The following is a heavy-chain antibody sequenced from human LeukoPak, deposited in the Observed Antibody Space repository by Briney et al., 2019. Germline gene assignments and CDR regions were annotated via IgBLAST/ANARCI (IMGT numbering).Heavy chain of an antibody. D-gene: IGHD6-13*01. CDR3: ARDSAGDYGMDV. J-gene: IGHJ6*02. Sequence: GASVKVSCKASGYTFTGYYMHWVRQAPGQVLEWMGRINPNSGGTNYAQKFQGRVTMTRDTSISTAYMELSRLRSDDTAVYYCARDSAGDYGMDVWGQGTTVTVSS. CDR2: INPNSGGT. V-gene: IGHV1-2*06. CDR1: GYTFTGYY.